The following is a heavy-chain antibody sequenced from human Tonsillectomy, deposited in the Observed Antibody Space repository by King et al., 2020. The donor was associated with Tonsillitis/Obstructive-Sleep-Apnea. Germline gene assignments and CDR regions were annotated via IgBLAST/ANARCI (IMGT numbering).Heavy chain of an antibody. CDR1: GFTSSRHG. V-gene: IGHV3-30*03. CDR3: AIRPITGTAGIDY. D-gene: IGHD1-7*01. J-gene: IGHJ4*02. Sequence: VQLVESGGGVVQPGRSLRLSCAASGFTSSRHGMHWVRQAPGKGLEWVAVISYDGNNKYYADSVKGRFTISRDNSKNTLYLQMNSLRAEDTAVYYCAIRPITGTAGIDYWGQGTLVTVSS. CDR2: ISYDGNNK.